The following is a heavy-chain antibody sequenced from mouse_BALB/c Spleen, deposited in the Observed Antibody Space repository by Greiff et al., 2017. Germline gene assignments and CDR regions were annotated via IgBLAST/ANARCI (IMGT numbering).Heavy chain of an antibody. CDR2: ISSGGSYT. J-gene: IGHJ4*01. CDR1: GFTFSSYA. Sequence: DVHLVESGGGLVKPGGSLKLSCAASGFTFSSYAMSWVRQSPEKRLEWVAEISSGGSYTYYPDTVTGRFTISRDNAKNTLYLEMSSLRSEDTAMYYCARGDYGYDSPYAMDYWGQGTSVTVSS. V-gene: IGHV5-9-4*01. D-gene: IGHD2-2*01. CDR3: ARGDYGYDSPYAMDY.